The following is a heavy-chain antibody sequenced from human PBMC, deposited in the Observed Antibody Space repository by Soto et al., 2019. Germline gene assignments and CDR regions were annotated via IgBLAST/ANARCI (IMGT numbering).Heavy chain of an antibody. D-gene: IGHD2-21*01. CDR2: IYYSGST. V-gene: IGHV4-59*01. J-gene: IGHJ6*03. CDR1: GGSISSYY. Sequence: SETLSLTCTVSGGSISSYYWSWIRQPPGKGLEWIGYIYYSGSTNYNPSLKSRVTISVDTSKNQFSLKLSSVTAADTAVYYCARTILETLFLWYPHPPYCYYLDVSGKGTTVTVSS. CDR3: ARTILETLFLWYPHPPYCYYLDV.